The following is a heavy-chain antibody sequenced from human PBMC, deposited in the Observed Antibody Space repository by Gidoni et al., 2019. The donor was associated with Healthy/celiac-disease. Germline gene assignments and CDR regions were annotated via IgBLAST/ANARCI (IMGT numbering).Heavy chain of an antibody. J-gene: IGHJ4*02. CDR1: GGSISSYY. CDR2: IYYSGST. Sequence: QVQLQESGPGLVKPSETLSLTCPVSGGSISSYYWSWIRQPPGKGLEWIGYIYYSGSTNYNPSLKSRVTISVDTSKNQFSLKLSSVTAADTAVYYCARVDYYYDSSGYTYYFDYWGQGTLVTVSS. D-gene: IGHD3-22*01. V-gene: IGHV4-59*01. CDR3: ARVDYYYDSSGYTYYFDY.